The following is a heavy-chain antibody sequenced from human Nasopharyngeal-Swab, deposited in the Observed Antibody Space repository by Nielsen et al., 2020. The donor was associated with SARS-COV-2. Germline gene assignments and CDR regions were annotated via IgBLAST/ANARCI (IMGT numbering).Heavy chain of an antibody. CDR2: IYYSGST. CDR3: AREAGLEDDAFDI. Sequence: SETLSLTCTVSGGSISSYYWSWIRQPPGKGLEWIGYIYYSGSTNYNPSLKSRVTISVDTSKNQFSLKLSSVTAADTAVYYCAREAGLEDDAFDIWGQGTMVTVSS. V-gene: IGHV4-59*01. J-gene: IGHJ3*02. CDR1: GGSISSYY. D-gene: IGHD1-1*01.